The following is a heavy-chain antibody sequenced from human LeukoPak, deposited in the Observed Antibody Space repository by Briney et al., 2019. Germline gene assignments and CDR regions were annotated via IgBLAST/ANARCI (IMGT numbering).Heavy chain of an antibody. CDR2: IWYGGSNK. Sequence: SGGSLRLSCAASGFTFSSYGMHWVRQAPGKGLEWVAVIWYGGSNKYYADSVKGRFTISRDNSKNTLYLQMNSLRAEDTAVYYCARDSHYYYDSPPLPDKWGQGTLVTVSS. CDR3: ARDSHYYYDSPPLPDK. D-gene: IGHD3-22*01. J-gene: IGHJ4*02. V-gene: IGHV3-33*08. CDR1: GFTFSSYG.